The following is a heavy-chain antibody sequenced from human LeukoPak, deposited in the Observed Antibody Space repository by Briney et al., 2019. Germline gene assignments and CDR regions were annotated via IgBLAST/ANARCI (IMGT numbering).Heavy chain of an antibody. CDR1: GYSFTSYW. J-gene: IGHJ4*02. D-gene: IGHD4-23*01. CDR3: ARLTAVVHSFFDY. Sequence: GESLKISCKGSGYSFTSYWIGWVRQMPEKGLEWMGIIYPGDSDTRYSPSFQGQVTISADKSISTAYPQWSSLKASDTAMYYCARLTAVVHSFFDYWGQGTLVTVSS. CDR2: IYPGDSDT. V-gene: IGHV5-51*01.